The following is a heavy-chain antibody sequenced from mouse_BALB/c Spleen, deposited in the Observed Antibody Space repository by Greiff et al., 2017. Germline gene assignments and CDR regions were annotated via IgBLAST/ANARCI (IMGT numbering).Heavy chain of an antibody. CDR3: ARWGYGSSFYFDY. V-gene: IGHV1-18*01. CDR1: GYSFTGYT. D-gene: IGHD1-1*01. CDR2: INPYNGGT. Sequence: EVKLQESGPELVKPGASMKISCKASGYSFTGYTMNWVKQSHGKNLEWIGLINPYNGGTSYNQEFKGKATLTVDKSSSTAYMELLSLTSEDSAVYYCARWGYGSSFYFDYWGQGTTLTVSS. J-gene: IGHJ2*01.